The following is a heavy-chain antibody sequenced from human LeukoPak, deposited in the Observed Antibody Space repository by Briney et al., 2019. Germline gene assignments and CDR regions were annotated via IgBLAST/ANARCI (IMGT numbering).Heavy chain of an antibody. CDR2: IYYSGST. D-gene: IGHD5-18*01. CDR1: GGSISSSSYY. J-gene: IGHJ6*02. CDR3: HGYSYGYNYYYGMDV. V-gene: IGHV4-39*01. Sequence: SETLSPTCTVSGGSISSSSYYWGWIRQPPGKGLEWIGSIYYSGSTYYNPSLKSRVTISVDTSKNQFSLKLSSVTAADTAVYYCHGYSYGYNYYYGMDVWGQGTTVTVSS.